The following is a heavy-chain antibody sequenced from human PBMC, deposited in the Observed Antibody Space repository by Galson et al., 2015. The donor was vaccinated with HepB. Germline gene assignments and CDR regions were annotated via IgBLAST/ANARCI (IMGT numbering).Heavy chain of an antibody. CDR1: GFTFSSYS. J-gene: IGHJ4*02. V-gene: IGHV3-21*01. CDR2: ISSSSSYI. D-gene: IGHD3-3*02. CDR3: AKVRASTLADY. Sequence: SLRLSCAASGFTFSSYSMNWVRQAPGKGLEWVSSISSSSSYIYYADSVKGRFTISRDNAKNSLYLQMNSLRAEDTAVYYCAKVRASTLADYWGQGTLVTVSS.